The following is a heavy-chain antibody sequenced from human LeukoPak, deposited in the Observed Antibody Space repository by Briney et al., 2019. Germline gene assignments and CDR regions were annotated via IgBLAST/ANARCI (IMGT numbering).Heavy chain of an antibody. J-gene: IGHJ4*02. CDR3: AKDGSAVAAPFDY. Sequence: PGGSLRLSCAASGFTFSSYGMHWVRQAPGKGLEWVAVISYDGSNKYYADSVKSRFTISRDNSKNTLYLQMNSLRAEDTAVYYCAKDGSAVAAPFDYWGQGTLVTVSS. CDR2: ISYDGSNK. D-gene: IGHD6-19*01. CDR1: GFTFSSYG. V-gene: IGHV3-30*18.